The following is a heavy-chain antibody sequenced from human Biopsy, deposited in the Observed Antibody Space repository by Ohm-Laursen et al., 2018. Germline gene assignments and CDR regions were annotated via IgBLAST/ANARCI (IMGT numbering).Heavy chain of an antibody. CDR2: ISDSGST. CDR3: SRRGSGGRSFDH. CDR1: GGSISSFY. J-gene: IGHJ4*02. V-gene: IGHV4-59*08. Sequence: TLSLTCAVSGGSISSFYWTWIRQPPGKGPEWIGDISDSGSTNYKPSLKSRVIISVDPSKNQFSLNVTSVTAADTAVYYCSRRGSGGRSFDHWGQGTLVTVSS. D-gene: IGHD2-15*01.